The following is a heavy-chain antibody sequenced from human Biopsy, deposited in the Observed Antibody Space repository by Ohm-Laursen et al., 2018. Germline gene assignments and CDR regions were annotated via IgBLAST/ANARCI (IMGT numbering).Heavy chain of an antibody. V-gene: IGHV4-61*08. D-gene: IGHD3-3*01. J-gene: IGHJ3*01. CDR2: ISDTGTT. CDR3: ARLFRLDDCWNDDPPDGFDV. CDR1: GGSIGGSGDY. Sequence: PSEALSLTCTVSGGSIGGSGDYWSWTRQPPGKGLEWIGYISDTGTTNYNPSLRGRVAMSVDTSRNQFSLQLTPVTAADTAMFFCARLFRLDDCWNDDPPDGFDVWGQGTMVTVSS.